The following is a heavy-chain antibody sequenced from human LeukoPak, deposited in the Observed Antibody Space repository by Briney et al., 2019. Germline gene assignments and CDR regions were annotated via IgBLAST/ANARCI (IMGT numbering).Heavy chain of an antibody. Sequence: SETLSLTCAVYGGSFSVYYWSWIRQPPGKGLEWIGEINHSGSTNYNPSLKRRVTISVDTSKNQFSLKLSSVTAADTALYYWARGNRGYSYGYYYWGQGTMVTVSS. CDR1: GGSFSVYY. CDR2: INHSGST. V-gene: IGHV4-34*01. J-gene: IGHJ4*02. CDR3: ARGNRGYSYGYYY. D-gene: IGHD5-18*01.